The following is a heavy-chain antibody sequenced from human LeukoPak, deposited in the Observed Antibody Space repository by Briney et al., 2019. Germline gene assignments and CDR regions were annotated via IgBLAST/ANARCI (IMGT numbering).Heavy chain of an antibody. CDR3: AKDHPANYFDSGSHFDY. J-gene: IGHJ4*02. D-gene: IGHD3-10*01. CDR2: IRATGDRT. CDR1: GFSFSSFG. V-gene: IGHV3-23*01. Sequence: QTGGSLRLSCAASGFSFSSFGMNWVRQAPGKGPEWVSTIRATGDRTYYADSVKGRFTISRDNSKSMLYLQMNSLRAEDTAVYFCAKDHPANYFDSGSHFDYWGQGTLVTVSS.